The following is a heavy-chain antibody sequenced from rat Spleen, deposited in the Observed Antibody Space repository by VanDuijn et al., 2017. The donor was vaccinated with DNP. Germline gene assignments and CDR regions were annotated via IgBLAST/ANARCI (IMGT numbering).Heavy chain of an antibody. CDR3: ATHDNWA. Sequence: EVQLVESGGGLVQAGGSLTVSCAASGFTLSNYGMHWIRQAPTKGLEWVASISPSGGSTYYRDSVKGRFTVFRDNAKSTLYLQMDSLRSEDTATYYCATHDNWAWGQGTSVTVSS. J-gene: IGHJ4*01. D-gene: IGHD3-6*01. V-gene: IGHV5-19*01. CDR2: ISPSGGST. CDR1: GFTLSNYG.